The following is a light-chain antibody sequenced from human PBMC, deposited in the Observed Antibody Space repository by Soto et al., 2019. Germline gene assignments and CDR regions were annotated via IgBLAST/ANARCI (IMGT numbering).Light chain of an antibody. V-gene: IGLV3-1*01. CDR3: QAWDSSTAWRV. Sequence: SYELTQPPSVSVSPGQTASITCSGDKLGDKYACWYQQKPGQSPVLVIYQDSKRPSGIPERFSGSNSGNTATLTISGTQAMDEADYYCQAWDSSTAWRVFGTGTKLTVL. CDR1: KLGDKY. J-gene: IGLJ1*01. CDR2: QDS.